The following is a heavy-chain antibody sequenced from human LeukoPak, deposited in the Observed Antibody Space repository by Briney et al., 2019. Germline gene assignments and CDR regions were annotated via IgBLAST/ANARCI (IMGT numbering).Heavy chain of an antibody. Sequence: SETLSLTCAVYGGSFSGYYWSWIRQPPGKGLEWIGEIKHSGSTNYNPSLKSRVTISVDTSKNQFSLKLSSVTAADTAVYYCARVVPAATRRYYFDYWGQGTLVTVSS. CDR3: ARVVPAATRRYYFDY. J-gene: IGHJ4*02. CDR2: IKHSGST. V-gene: IGHV4-34*01. D-gene: IGHD2-2*01. CDR1: GGSFSGYY.